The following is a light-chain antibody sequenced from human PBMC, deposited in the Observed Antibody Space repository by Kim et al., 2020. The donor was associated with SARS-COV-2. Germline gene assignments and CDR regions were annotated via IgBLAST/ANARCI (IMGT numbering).Light chain of an antibody. CDR3: SSYTTSNTLV. J-gene: IGLJ3*02. V-gene: IGLV2-14*03. CDR1: SSDVGVNNF. Sequence: GQSITVSCTGTSSDVGVNNFVYWYQQHTGKAPKVLIYDVINRPTGVSNRFSGSKSGDTASLTISGLQAEDEADYYCSSYTTSNTLVFGGGTQLTVL. CDR2: DVI.